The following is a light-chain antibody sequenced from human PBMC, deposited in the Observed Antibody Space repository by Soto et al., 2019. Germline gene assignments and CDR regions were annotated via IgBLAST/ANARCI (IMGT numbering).Light chain of an antibody. CDR1: QTISSGF. J-gene: IGKJ5*01. CDR2: DAS. CDR3: QQYSNSPRT. V-gene: IGKV3-20*01. Sequence: LSQSPGTLSLSPGDRATLSCRASQTISSGFLAWYQQKVGQAPRLLIYDASNRATGVPDRFSGSGSGTDFSLTISMLEPEDVTVYHCQQYSNSPRTFGQGRLLEVK.